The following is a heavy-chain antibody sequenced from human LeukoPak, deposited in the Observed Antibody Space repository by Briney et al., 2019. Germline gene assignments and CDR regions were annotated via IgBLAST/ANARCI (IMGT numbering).Heavy chain of an antibody. D-gene: IGHD6-6*01. V-gene: IGHV3-66*02. CDR3: ATERSNSLNY. Sequence: GGSLRLSCAASGFTVSSNHMNWVRQAPGKGLEWVSVSYGGGSTYYADSVKGRFTISRDNSKNTLYLQMNSLRAEDTAVYYCATERSNSLNYWGQGTLVTVSS. CDR2: SYGGGST. CDR1: GFTVSSNH. J-gene: IGHJ4*02.